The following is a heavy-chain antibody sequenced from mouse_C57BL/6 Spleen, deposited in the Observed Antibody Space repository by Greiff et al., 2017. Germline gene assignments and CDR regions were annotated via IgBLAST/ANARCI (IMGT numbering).Heavy chain of an antibody. J-gene: IGHJ4*01. CDR2: IYPGDGDT. D-gene: IGHD1-1*01. CDR1: GYAFSSSW. Sequence: QVQLKESGPELVKPGASVKISCKASGYAFSSSWMNWVKQRPGKGLEWIGRIYPGDGDTNYNGKFKGKATLTADKSSSTAYMQLSSLTSEDSAVYFDARGGYYGSSYVPYAMDYWGQGTSVTVSS. V-gene: IGHV1-82*01. CDR3: ARGGYYGSSYVPYAMDY.